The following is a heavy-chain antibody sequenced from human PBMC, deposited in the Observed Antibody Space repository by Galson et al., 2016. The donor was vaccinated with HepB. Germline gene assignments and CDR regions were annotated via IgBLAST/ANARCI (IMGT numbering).Heavy chain of an antibody. J-gene: IGHJ4*02. CDR2: FYRSETT. V-gene: IGHV4-38-2*01. Sequence: ETLSLTCAVSGYSISSGYYWGWIRQSPGKGLEWIASFYRSETTYYAPSLKSRVTISVDTSKNQFSLKLSSVTAADTAVYYCARAGTTVTTHYYYLDYWGQGTLVTVSS. CDR1: GYSISSGYY. CDR3: ARAGTTVTTHYYYLDY. D-gene: IGHD4-17*01.